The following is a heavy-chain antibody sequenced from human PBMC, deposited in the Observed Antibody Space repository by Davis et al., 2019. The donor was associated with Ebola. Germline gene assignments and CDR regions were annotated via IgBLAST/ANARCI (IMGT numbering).Heavy chain of an antibody. CDR2: IYSLGGT. J-gene: IGHJ4*02. Sequence: MPSETLSLTCSVSGGSINNVDYYWTWIRQPPGKGLEWIGYIYSLGGTYYYPSLKSRVAMSIDMSKNQFSLKLSSVSAADTAVYYCARMPTTGYSDYFDLWGQGTLVTVSS. CDR1: GGSINNVDYY. D-gene: IGHD3-9*01. CDR3: ARMPTTGYSDYFDL. V-gene: IGHV4-30-4*01.